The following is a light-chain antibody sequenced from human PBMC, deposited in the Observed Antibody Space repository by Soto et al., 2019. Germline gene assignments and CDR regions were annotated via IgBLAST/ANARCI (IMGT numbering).Light chain of an antibody. J-gene: IGKJ1*01. CDR3: QLYGSSPKT. CDR2: GAS. CDR1: QSVRSTS. V-gene: IGKV3-20*01. Sequence: DIVLTQSPGTLSLSPGERATLSCRASQSVRSTSLAWYQQKPGQAPRLLIYGASSRATGIPDRFSGGGSGTDFTLTISRLEPEDFAVYYCQLYGSSPKTFGQGTKVEF.